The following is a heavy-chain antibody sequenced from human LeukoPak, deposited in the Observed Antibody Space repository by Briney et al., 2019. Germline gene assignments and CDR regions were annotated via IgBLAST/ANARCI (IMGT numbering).Heavy chain of an antibody. D-gene: IGHD5-18*01. CDR3: ARSTLPDTAMVTWYYYYYMDV. Sequence: GGSLRLSCAASRFTFTTYSMNWVRQAPGKGLEWVSSISSSGTYLYYADSVKGRFTISRDNAKNSLSLQMNSLRVEDTAVYYCARSTLPDTAMVTWYYYYYMDVWGKGTTVTVSS. CDR1: RFTFTTYS. CDR2: ISSSGTYL. J-gene: IGHJ6*03. V-gene: IGHV3-21*01.